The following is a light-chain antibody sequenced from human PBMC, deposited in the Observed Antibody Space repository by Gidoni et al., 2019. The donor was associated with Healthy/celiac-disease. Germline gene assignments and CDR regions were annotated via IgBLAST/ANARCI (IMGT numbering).Light chain of an antibody. V-gene: IGKV3-15*01. Sequence: EIVMTQSPATLSVSPGARATLSCRASQSVSSNLAWYQQKPGQAPRLLIYGASTRATGIPARFSGSGSGTEFTPTISSLQSEDFAVYYCQQYNNWPRKTFGQGTKVEIK. CDR1: QSVSSN. CDR2: GAS. J-gene: IGKJ1*01. CDR3: QQYNNWPRKT.